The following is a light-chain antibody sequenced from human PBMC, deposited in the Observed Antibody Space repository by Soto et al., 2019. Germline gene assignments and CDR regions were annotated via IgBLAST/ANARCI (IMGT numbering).Light chain of an antibody. CDR1: TSNIGNNA. CDR3: AAWDDSLNGVV. CDR2: YDD. V-gene: IGLV1-36*01. J-gene: IGLJ2*01. Sequence: QSVLTQPPSVSDAPRQRVTIFCSGSTSNIGNNAVNWYQQLPGKAPKLLIYYDDLLPSGVSDRFSGSKSGTSASLAISGLQSDDEADYYCAAWDDSLNGVVFGGGTKLTVL.